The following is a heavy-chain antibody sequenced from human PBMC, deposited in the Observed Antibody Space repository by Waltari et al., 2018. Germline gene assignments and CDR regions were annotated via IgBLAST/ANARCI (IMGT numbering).Heavy chain of an antibody. D-gene: IGHD3-3*01. Sequence: QVQLQESGPGLVKPSETLSLTCTVSGGSISSYYWSWIRQPAGKGLEWIGRIYTSGSTNYNPSLKSRVTMSVDTSKNQFSLKLSSVTAADTAVYYCARDYYDFWSGSALSAFDSWGQGTMVTVSS. CDR1: GGSISSYY. CDR3: ARDYYDFWSGSALSAFDS. V-gene: IGHV4-4*07. CDR2: IYTSGST. J-gene: IGHJ3*02.